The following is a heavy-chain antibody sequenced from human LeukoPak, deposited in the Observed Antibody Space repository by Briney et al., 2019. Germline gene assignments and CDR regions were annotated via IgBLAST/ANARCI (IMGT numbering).Heavy chain of an antibody. Sequence: SETLSLTCAVYGGSFSGYYWSWIRQPPGKGLEWIGEINHSGSTNYNPSLKSRVTISVDTSKNQFSLKLSSVTAPDTAVYYCARSHRNVLRFLEWFSHGMDVWGQGTTVTVSS. CDR2: INHSGST. CDR1: GGSFSGYY. J-gene: IGHJ6*02. CDR3: ARSHRNVLRFLEWFSHGMDV. V-gene: IGHV4-34*01. D-gene: IGHD3-3*01.